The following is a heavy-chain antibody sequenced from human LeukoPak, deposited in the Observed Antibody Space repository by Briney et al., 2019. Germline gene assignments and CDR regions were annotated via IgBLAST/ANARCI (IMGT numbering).Heavy chain of an antibody. V-gene: IGHV4-59*12. D-gene: IGHD3-10*01. J-gene: IGHJ5*02. CDR3: ARRGPPRTMLRGVKSGWFDP. Sequence: SETLSLTCTVSGGSISSYYWSWIRQPPGKGLEWIGYIYYSGSTNYNPSLKSRVTISIDTSKNQFSLKLSSVTAADTAVYYCARRGPPRTMLRGVKSGWFDPWGQGTLVTVSS. CDR1: GGSISSYY. CDR2: IYYSGST.